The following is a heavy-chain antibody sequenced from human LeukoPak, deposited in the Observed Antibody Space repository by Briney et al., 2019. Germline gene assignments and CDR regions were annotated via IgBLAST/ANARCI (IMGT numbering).Heavy chain of an antibody. V-gene: IGHV4-34*01. Sequence: SETLSLTCAVYGGSFSGYCWSWIRQPPGKGLEWIGEINHSGNTNYNPSLKSRVTISVDTSKNQFSLKLSSVTAADTAVYYCARGYYYDSSAYFDYWGQGTLVTVSS. CDR1: GGSFSGYC. CDR2: INHSGNT. J-gene: IGHJ4*02. D-gene: IGHD3-22*01. CDR3: ARGYYYDSSAYFDY.